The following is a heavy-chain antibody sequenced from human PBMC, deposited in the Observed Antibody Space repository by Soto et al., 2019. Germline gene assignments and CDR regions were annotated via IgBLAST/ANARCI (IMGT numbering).Heavy chain of an antibody. CDR2: ISDSGGST. J-gene: IGHJ4*02. V-gene: IGHV3-23*01. CDR3: AKDRRAGYYGCFDY. D-gene: IGHD3-10*01. Sequence: GGSLRLSCAASGFTFTSYAMSWVRQAPGKGLEWVSAISDSGGSTYYADSVEGRFTISRDNSKNTLYLQMNSLRADDTAIYYCAKDRRAGYYGCFDYWGQGTLVTVSS. CDR1: GFTFTSYA.